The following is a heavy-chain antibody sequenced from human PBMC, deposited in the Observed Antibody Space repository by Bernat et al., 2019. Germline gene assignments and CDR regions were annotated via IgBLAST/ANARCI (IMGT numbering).Heavy chain of an antibody. V-gene: IGHV3-48*01. CDR3: ARGGGAFDI. J-gene: IGHJ3*02. Sequence: EVQLVESGGGLVQPGGSLRLSCAASGFSFSSYDMNWVRQAPGKGLEWVSLVTGSGTNTFYADSGKRRFTVSRDNAKNSRYLQMNSLGAEDTAVYYCARGGGAFDIWGQGTMVTVSS. CDR2: VTGSGTNT. CDR1: GFSFSSYD.